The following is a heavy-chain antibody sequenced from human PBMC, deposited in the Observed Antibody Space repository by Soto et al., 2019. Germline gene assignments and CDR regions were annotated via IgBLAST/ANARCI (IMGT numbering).Heavy chain of an antibody. D-gene: IGHD2-21*02. CDR1: GFTYNNYA. V-gene: IGHV3-23*01. CDR3: AKGSVVVAAKFDS. Sequence: EVQLLESGGALVQPGVSLSLSCAASGFTYNNYAMGWVRQAPGKGLEWVSAISSSGYSAYYADSVKGRFTISRENSRNTMFLQMNKLSAEDTAVYYCAKGSVVVAAKFDSWGQGTQVTVSS. J-gene: IGHJ4*02. CDR2: ISSSGYSA.